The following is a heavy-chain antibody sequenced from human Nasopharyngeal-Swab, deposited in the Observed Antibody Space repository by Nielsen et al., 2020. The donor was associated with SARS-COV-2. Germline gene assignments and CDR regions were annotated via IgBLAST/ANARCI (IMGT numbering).Heavy chain of an antibody. J-gene: IGHJ6*02. CDR1: GFTSSSYS. D-gene: IGHD2-2*01. Sequence: GESLKISCAASGFTSSSYSMNWVRQAPGKGLEWVSSISSSSSYIYYADSVKGRFTISRDNAKNSLYLQMNSLRAEDTAVYYCARSHCSSTSCFDYYGMDVWGQGTTVTVSS. V-gene: IGHV3-21*01. CDR3: ARSHCSSTSCFDYYGMDV. CDR2: ISSSSSYI.